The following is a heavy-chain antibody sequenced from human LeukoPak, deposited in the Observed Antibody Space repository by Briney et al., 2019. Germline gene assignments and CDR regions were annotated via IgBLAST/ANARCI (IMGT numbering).Heavy chain of an antibody. CDR1: GGSISSGGYS. J-gene: IGHJ6*02. V-gene: IGHV4-30-2*01. Sequence: PSQTLSLTCAVSGGSISSGGYSWSWIRRPPGKGLEWIGYIYHSGSTYYNPSLKSRVTISVDTSKNQFSLKLSSVTAADTAVYYCARDSRQYQLDHFYGMDVWGQGTTVTVSS. CDR2: IYHSGST. CDR3: ARDSRQYQLDHFYGMDV. D-gene: IGHD2-2*01.